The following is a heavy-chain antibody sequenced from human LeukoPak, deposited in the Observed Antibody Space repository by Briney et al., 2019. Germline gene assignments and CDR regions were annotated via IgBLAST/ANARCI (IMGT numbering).Heavy chain of an antibody. CDR3: ARDLASYYYDSSGYPRGAMDV. Sequence: GGSLRLSCAASGXTFSSYGMHWVRQAPGKGLEWVAVIWYDGSNKYYADSVKGRFTISRDNSKNTLYLQMNSLRAEDTAVYYCARDLASYYYDSSGYPRGAMDVWGQGTTVTVSS. CDR2: IWYDGSNK. CDR1: GXTFSSYG. J-gene: IGHJ6*02. V-gene: IGHV3-33*01. D-gene: IGHD3-22*01.